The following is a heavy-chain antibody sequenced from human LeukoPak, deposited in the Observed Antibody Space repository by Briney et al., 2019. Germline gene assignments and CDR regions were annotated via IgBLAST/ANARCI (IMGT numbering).Heavy chain of an antibody. D-gene: IGHD4-17*01. CDR1: GGSISTSSYY. J-gene: IGHJ4*02. V-gene: IGHV4-39*07. Sequence: SETLSLTCTVSGGSISTSSYYWGWIRQSPGKGLEWIGSIFYSGTTYYNPSLKSRVTISVDTSKNQFSLKLSSVTAADTAVYYCASGRLRRLNYWGQGTLVTVSS. CDR2: IFYSGTT. CDR3: ASGRLRRLNY.